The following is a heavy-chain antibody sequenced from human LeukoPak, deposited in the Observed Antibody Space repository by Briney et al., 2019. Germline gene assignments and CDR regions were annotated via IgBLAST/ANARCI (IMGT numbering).Heavy chain of an antibody. D-gene: IGHD6-13*01. V-gene: IGHV4-61*01. Sequence: PSETLSLTCTVSGGSVSSGSYYWSWIRQPPWKGLEWIGYIYYSGSTNYNPSLKSRVTISVDTSKNQFPLKLSSVTAADTAVYYCARAAPRQQLGYFQHWGQGTLVTVPS. CDR1: GGSVSSGSYY. CDR3: ARAAPRQQLGYFQH. CDR2: IYYSGST. J-gene: IGHJ1*01.